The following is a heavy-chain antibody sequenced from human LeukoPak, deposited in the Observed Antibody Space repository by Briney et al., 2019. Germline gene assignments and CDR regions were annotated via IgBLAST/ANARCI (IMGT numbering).Heavy chain of an antibody. V-gene: IGHV1-2*02. CDR3: ARGSSSPRSYFDY. CDR2: INPNSGGT. CDR1: GYTYTGYY. D-gene: IGHD6-6*01. Sequence: ASVKASCKPSGYTYTGYYMQGVRRAPGHGLDGMAWINPNSGGTNYAQKFQGRVTMTRDTSISTAYMELSRLRSDDTAVYYCARGSSSPRSYFDYWGQGTLVTVSS. J-gene: IGHJ4*02.